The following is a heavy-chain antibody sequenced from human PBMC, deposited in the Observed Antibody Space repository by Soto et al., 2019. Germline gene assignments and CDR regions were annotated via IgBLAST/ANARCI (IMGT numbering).Heavy chain of an antibody. J-gene: IGHJ4*02. CDR1: GFTFSSYG. Sequence: QVQLVESGGGVVQPGRSLRLSCAASGFTFSSYGMHWVRQAPGKGLEWVAVISYDGSNKYYADSVKGRFTISRDNSKNTLYLQMNSLRAEDTAVYYCAKERYCGGDCYSGYFDYWGQGTLVTVSS. D-gene: IGHD2-21*02. V-gene: IGHV3-30*18. CDR3: AKERYCGGDCYSGYFDY. CDR2: ISYDGSNK.